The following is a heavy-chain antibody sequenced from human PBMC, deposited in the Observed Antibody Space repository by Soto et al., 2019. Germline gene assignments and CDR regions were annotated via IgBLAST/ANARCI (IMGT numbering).Heavy chain of an antibody. D-gene: IGHD3-10*02. J-gene: IGHJ4*02. CDR3: AQDVRGAGTDLCDY. Sequence: EVQLLESGGGLVQPGGSLRLSCAASGFTFSSYAMSWVRQAPGQGLEWVSAISCSGGSTYYAASVKGRYTISRDNSKNSLYLQMNSLSAEDTAVYYCAQDVRGAGTDLCDYWGQGTLVTVSS. CDR2: ISCSGGST. CDR1: GFTFSSYA. V-gene: IGHV3-23*01.